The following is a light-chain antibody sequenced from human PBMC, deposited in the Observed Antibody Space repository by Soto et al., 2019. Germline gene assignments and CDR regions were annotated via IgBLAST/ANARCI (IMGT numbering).Light chain of an antibody. J-gene: IGLJ1*01. V-gene: IGLV2-14*01. Sequence: QSALTQPASVSGSPGQSITISCTGTSSDVGGSNYVSWYQQHPGKAPKLMIYDVSNRPSGVSNRFFGSKSGNTASLTISGLQAEDEADYYCSSYTSGSTPYVFGTGTKLTVL. CDR1: SSDVGGSNY. CDR3: SSYTSGSTPYV. CDR2: DVS.